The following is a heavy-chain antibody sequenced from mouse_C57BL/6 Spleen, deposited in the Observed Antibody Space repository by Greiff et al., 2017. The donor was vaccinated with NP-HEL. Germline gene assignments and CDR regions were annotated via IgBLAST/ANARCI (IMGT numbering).Heavy chain of an antibody. Sequence: QVQLQQPGAELVRPGTSVKLSCKASGYTFTSYWMHWVKQRPGQGLEWIGVIDPSDSYTNYNQKFKGKATLTVDTSSSTAYMQLSSLTSEDSAVYYCARDGNYYGGYWGKGTTLTVSS. CDR3: ARDGNYYGGY. CDR1: GYTFTSYW. V-gene: IGHV1-59*01. CDR2: IDPSDSYT. D-gene: IGHD1-2*01. J-gene: IGHJ2*01.